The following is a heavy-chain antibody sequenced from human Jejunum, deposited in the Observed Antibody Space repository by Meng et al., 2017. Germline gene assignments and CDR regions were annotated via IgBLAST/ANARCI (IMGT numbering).Heavy chain of an antibody. CDR3: AHRRHYSGSWDVGVFDS. CDR1: GFSLTTSQVG. CDR2: IYWDDDK. V-gene: IGHV2-5*02. Sequence: QFPLQESGPTRVNPTHTLTLTCTFSGFSLTTSQVGVGWLRQPPGKALECLALIYWDDDKRYSPSLKNRLTITKDTSKNQVVLTMTNVDPVDTATYYCAHRRHYSGSWDVGVFDSWGQGTLVTVSS. D-gene: IGHD1-26*01. J-gene: IGHJ4*02.